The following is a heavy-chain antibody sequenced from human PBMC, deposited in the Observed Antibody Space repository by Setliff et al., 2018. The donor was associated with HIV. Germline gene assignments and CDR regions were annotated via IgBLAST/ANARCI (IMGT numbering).Heavy chain of an antibody. CDR2: IRYDGSNK. J-gene: IGHJ6*02. Sequence: PGGSLRLSCAASGFTFSSYGMHWVRQAPGKGLEWVAFIRYDGSNKYYADSVKGRFTISRDNSKNTLYLQMNSLRAEDTTVYYCAKDHAEAMEQQLVPEYYGMDVWGQGTTVTVSS. CDR1: GFTFSSYG. CDR3: AKDHAEAMEQQLVPEYYGMDV. D-gene: IGHD6-13*01. V-gene: IGHV3-30*02.